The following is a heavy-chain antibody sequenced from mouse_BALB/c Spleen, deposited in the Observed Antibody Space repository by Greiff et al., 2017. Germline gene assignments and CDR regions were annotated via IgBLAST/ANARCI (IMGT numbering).Heavy chain of an antibody. CDR1: GYSITSDYA. D-gene: IGHD2-1*01. CDR3: ARGGNYDAMDY. J-gene: IGHJ4*01. V-gene: IGHV3-2*02. Sequence: VQLKESGPGLVKPSQSLSLTCTVTGYSITSDYAWNWIRQFPGNKLGWMGYISYSGSTSYNPSLKSRFSITRDTSKNQFFLQLNSVTTEDTATYYCARGGNYDAMDYWGQGTSVTVSS. CDR2: ISYSGST.